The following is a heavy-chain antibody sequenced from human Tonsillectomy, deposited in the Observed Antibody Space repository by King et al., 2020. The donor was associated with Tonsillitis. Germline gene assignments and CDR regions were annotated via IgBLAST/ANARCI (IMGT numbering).Heavy chain of an antibody. J-gene: IGHJ4*02. CDR2: MNPNTGIT. Sequence: QLVQSGAEVKKPGASVKVSCKASGYTFTNYDINWVRQATGQGLEWMGWMNPNTGITAYAQKFQGRVTMTRNTSITTAYMELTSLRSEDTAVYYCARGDYGSGSPWGQGTLVTVSS. CDR3: ARGDYGSGSP. CDR1: GYTFTNYD. D-gene: IGHD3-10*01. V-gene: IGHV1-8*02.